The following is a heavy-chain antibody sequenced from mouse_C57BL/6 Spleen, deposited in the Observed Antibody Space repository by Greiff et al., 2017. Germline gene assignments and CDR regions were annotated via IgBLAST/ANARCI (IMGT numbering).Heavy chain of an antibody. D-gene: IGHD2-5*01. CDR2: IYPGDGDT. CDR1: GYAFSSSW. V-gene: IGHV1-82*01. J-gene: IGHJ4*01. Sequence: QVQLKESGPELVKPGASVKISCKASGYAFSSSWMNWVKQRPGKGLEWIGRIYPGDGDTNYNRKFKGKATLTADKSSSTAYMQLSSLTSEDSAVYFCAKAYYSNYGAMDYWGQGTSVTVSS. CDR3: AKAYYSNYGAMDY.